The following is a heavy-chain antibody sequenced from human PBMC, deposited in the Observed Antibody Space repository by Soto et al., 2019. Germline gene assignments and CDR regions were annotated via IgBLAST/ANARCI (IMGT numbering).Heavy chain of an antibody. CDR1: GGTFNNYA. V-gene: IGHV1-69*01. CDR3: AREVTVASYSFDF. J-gene: IGHJ4*02. CDR2: IIPIFNSA. D-gene: IGHD5-12*01. Sequence: QVQLVQSGAEVKRPGSSVKVSCKASGGTFNNYALSWVRQAPGQGLEWVGGIIPIFNSANYAQKFQGRVTITADDSPSTAYMELRSLRPDDTAVYYCAREVTVASYSFDFWGQGTLVTVYS.